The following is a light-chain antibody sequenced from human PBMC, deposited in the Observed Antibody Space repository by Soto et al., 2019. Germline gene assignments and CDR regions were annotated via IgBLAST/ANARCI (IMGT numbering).Light chain of an antibody. V-gene: IGKV3-15*01. J-gene: IGKJ5*01. CDR2: GAS. Sequence: EIVMTQSPATLSVSPGERGTLSCRASQSVSNNLAWYQQKPGQAPSLLIYGASTRATGIPARFSGSGSATEFILTISSVESEDFAIYYCQQHNDWPTFGQGTRLEIK. CDR3: QQHNDWPT. CDR1: QSVSNN.